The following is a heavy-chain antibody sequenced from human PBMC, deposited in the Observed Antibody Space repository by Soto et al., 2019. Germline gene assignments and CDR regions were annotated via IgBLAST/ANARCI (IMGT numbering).Heavy chain of an antibody. CDR1: GGSISSYY. J-gene: IGHJ6*02. Sequence: QVQLQESGPGLVKPSETLSLTCTVSGGSISSYYWGWIRQPPGKGLEWIGYIYYSGSTNYNPSLKSRVTISVDTSKNQFSLKLSSVTAADTAVYYCARGPRKNYYYYGMDVWGQGTTVTVSS. V-gene: IGHV4-59*01. CDR2: IYYSGST. CDR3: ARGPRKNYYYYGMDV.